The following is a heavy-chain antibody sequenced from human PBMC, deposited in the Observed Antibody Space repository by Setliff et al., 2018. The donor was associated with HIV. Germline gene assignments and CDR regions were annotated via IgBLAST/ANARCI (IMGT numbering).Heavy chain of an antibody. J-gene: IGHJ4*02. CDR1: GFTFSSRW. V-gene: IGHV3-7*01. CDR3: ARLRINDF. CDR2: IKQDGSEN. Sequence: GGSLRLSCAASGFTFSSRWMTWVRQAPGKGLEWVANIKQDGSENYYADSVRGRFTISRDNTKNSLYLQMDGLRVEDTAVYYCARLRINDFWGQGTPVTVSS.